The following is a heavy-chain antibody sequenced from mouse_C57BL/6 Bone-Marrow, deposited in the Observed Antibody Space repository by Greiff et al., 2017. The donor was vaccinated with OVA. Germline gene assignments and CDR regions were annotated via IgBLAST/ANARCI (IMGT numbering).Heavy chain of an antibody. CDR1: GFNIKDDY. V-gene: IGHV14-4*01. Sequence: EVHLVESGAELVRPGASVKLSCTASGFNIKDDYMHWVKQRPEQGLEWIGWIDPENGDTEYASKFQGKATITADTSSNTAYLQLSSLTSEDTAVYYCTTCWDAFFDYWGQGTTLTVSS. J-gene: IGHJ2*01. CDR2: IDPENGDT. CDR3: TTCWDAFFDY. D-gene: IGHD4-1*01.